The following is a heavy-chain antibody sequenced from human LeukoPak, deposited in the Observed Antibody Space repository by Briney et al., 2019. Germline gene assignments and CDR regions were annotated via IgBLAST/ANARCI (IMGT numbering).Heavy chain of an antibody. CDR1: GGSISSGGYY. CDR3: ARESQQQLVPYFDY. Sequence: SQTLSLTCTVSGGSISSGGYYWSWIRQHPGKGLEWIGYIYYSGSTYYNPSLKSRVTISVDTSKNQFSLKLSSVTAADTAVYYCARESQQQLVPYFDYWGQGTLVTVSS. D-gene: IGHD6-13*01. V-gene: IGHV4-31*03. CDR2: IYYSGST. J-gene: IGHJ4*02.